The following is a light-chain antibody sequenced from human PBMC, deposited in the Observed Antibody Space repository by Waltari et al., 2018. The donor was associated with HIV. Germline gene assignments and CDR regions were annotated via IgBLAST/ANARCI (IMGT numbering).Light chain of an antibody. CDR1: SSNIGKGHD. V-gene: IGLV1-47*01. CDR3: ATWNDSL. CDR2: RNN. J-gene: IGLJ2*01. Sequence: HSVLTQPPSVSGAPGQRVTISCTGSSSNIGKGHDVHWYQQVPGTAPKLLIYRNNQRPSGVPDRLSGSKSGTSASLAISGLRSEDEADYYCATWNDSLVGGGTKLTVL.